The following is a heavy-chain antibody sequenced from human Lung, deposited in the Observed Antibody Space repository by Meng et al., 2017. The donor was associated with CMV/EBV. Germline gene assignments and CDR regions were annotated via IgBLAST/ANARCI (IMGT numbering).Heavy chain of an antibody. V-gene: IGHV4-34*01. D-gene: IGHD3-3*01. CDR2: MNQSGSN. CDR3: VAQTAYYDFWSGYYDS. J-gene: IGHJ4*02. CDR1: GGSLSGYY. Sequence: YGGSLSGYYRDGNRQLPGKGMEGIGEMNQSGSNNHIQSLKRRVSTAVDTSKNQFSPKLSSVNAADTAVYYCVAQTAYYDFWSGYYDSWGQGTLVTVSS.